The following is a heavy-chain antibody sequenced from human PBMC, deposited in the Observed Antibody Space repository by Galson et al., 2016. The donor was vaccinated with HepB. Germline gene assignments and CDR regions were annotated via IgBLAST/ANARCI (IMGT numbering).Heavy chain of an antibody. V-gene: IGHV3-15*01. Sequence: SLRLSCAASGFTFSKAWMSWVRQAPGKGLEWVCRVKSKADGGATDCVAPVKGRFTISRDDSKSTLYLQMNSLKTEDTAVYYCTTDGQSWGQGTLVAVSS. CDR2: VKSKADGGAT. CDR3: TTDGQS. CDR1: GFTFSKAW. J-gene: IGHJ5*02.